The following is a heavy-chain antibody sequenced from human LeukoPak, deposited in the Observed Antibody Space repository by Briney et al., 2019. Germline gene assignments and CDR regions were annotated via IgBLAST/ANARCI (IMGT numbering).Heavy chain of an antibody. CDR3: AKDRYDAVRYFDY. CDR2: ISGSAGDT. CDR1: GFTFSSYA. V-gene: IGHV3-23*01. D-gene: IGHD3-16*02. Sequence: PGGSLRLSSAASGFTFSSYAMSWVRQAPGKGLEWVSAISGSAGDTYYADSVKGRFTISRDNFKNTLDLQMNSLRAEDTAVYYCAKDRYDAVRYFDYWGQGTLVTVSS. J-gene: IGHJ4*02.